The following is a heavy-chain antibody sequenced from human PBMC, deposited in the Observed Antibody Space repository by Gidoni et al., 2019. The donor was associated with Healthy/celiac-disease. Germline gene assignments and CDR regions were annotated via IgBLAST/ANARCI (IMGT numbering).Heavy chain of an antibody. D-gene: IGHD1-26*01. V-gene: IGHV3-73*01. J-gene: IGHJ4*02. Sequence: EVQLVESGGGLVQPGGSLTLSCSASGFTFRGSAMHWVRQASGKGLEGVGRIRSKANSYATAYAASVKGRFTISRDDSKNTAYLQMNSLKTEDTAVYYCTRRVGATDYWGQGTLVTVSS. CDR3: TRRVGATDY. CDR2: IRSKANSYAT. CDR1: GFTFRGSA.